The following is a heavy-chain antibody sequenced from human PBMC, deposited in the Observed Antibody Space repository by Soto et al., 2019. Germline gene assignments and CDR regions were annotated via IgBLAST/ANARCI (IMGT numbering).Heavy chain of an antibody. CDR2: VIPIFGTA. J-gene: IGHJ5*02. CDR3: ARSGYDWNWFDP. CDR1: GGTFSSYA. D-gene: IGHD5-12*01. Sequence: SVKVSCKASGGTFSSYAISWVRQAPGQGLEWMGGVIPIFGTANYAQKFQGRVTITADESTSTAYMELSSLRSEDTAVYYCARSGYDWNWFDPWGQGTLVTVSS. V-gene: IGHV1-69*13.